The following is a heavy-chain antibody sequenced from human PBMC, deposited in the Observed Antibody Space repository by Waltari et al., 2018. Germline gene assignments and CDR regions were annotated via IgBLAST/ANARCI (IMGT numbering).Heavy chain of an antibody. V-gene: IGHV3-21*01. CDR1: GFTFRSYS. CDR2: ISSTGTYT. Sequence: EVQLVESGGGLVKPGGALRLSCAASGFTFRSYSMNWVRQAPGKGLEWISSISSTGTYTHDADSVKGRFTISRDNAKNSLYLQMNSLRAEDTGVYWCATGGWGFYLDNWGQGTLVTFSS. D-gene: IGHD7-27*01. CDR3: ATGGWGFYLDN. J-gene: IGHJ4*02.